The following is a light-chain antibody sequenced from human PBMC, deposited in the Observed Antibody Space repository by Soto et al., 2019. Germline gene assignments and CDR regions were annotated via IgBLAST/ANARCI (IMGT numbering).Light chain of an antibody. CDR3: QQYGSSPPIT. V-gene: IGKV3-20*01. CDR1: QSVSSSY. CDR2: GAS. Sequence: EIVLTQSPGTLSLSPEERATISCRASQSVSSSYLAWYQQKPGQAPRLLIYGASSRATGIPDRFSGSGSGTDFTLTISRLEPEDFAVYYCQQYGSSPPITFGQGTRLEIK. J-gene: IGKJ5*01.